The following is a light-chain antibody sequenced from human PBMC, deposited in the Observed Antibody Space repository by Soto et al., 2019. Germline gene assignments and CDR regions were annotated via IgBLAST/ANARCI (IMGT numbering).Light chain of an antibody. CDR3: SSYTSSSTYV. CDR2: NVS. Sequence: QSALTQPASVSGSPGQSITIPCTGTSGDVGGYPYVSWYQQHPGKAPKLMIYNVSNRPSGVSNRFSGSKSGNTASLTISGLQAEDEADYYCSSYTSSSTYVFGTGTKLTVL. CDR1: SGDVGGYPY. V-gene: IGLV2-14*01. J-gene: IGLJ1*01.